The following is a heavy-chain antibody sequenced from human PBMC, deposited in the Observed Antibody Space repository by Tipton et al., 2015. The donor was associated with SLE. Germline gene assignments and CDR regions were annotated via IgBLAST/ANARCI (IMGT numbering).Heavy chain of an antibody. J-gene: IGHJ5*02. V-gene: IGHV4-38-2*02. CDR3: ARDPSIGFDP. CDR1: GYSISSGYY. Sequence: TLSLTCAVSGYSISSGYYWGWIRQPPGKGLDWIASIFHSGSTYYNPSLKSRVTISVDTSKNQFSLKRNSVTAADTAVYYCARDPSIGFDPWGQGTLVTVSS. CDR2: IFHSGST.